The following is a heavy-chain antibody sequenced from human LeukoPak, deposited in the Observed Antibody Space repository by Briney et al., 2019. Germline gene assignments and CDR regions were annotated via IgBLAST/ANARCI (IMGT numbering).Heavy chain of an antibody. D-gene: IGHD2-15*01. V-gene: IGHV1-2*02. CDR3: ARGGPYCSGSNCYADY. CDR1: GYTFTDYY. Sequence: ASVKVSCKASGYTFTDYYMHWVRQAPGQGLEWMGWINPNSGGTHDAHKFQGRVTMTRDTAINTAYMELSRLGSDDSAVYYCARGGPYCSGSNCYADYWGQGTLVTVSS. CDR2: INPNSGGT. J-gene: IGHJ4*02.